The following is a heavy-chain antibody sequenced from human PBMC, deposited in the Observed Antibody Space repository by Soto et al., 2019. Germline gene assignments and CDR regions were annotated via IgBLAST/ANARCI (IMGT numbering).Heavy chain of an antibody. CDR2: IGGAGSSA. J-gene: IGHJ5*02. CDR1: GFTFKHFA. V-gene: IGHV3-23*01. CDR3: AKDAVAYNGEWDWFDR. Sequence: EVQLLESGGGLVQPGGSLRLSCAASGFTFKHFAMSWVRQAPGKGMEWISAIGGAGSSANYADSVKGRFTVSRDDSKSTLYLQMSGLRVDDTALYYCAKDAVAYNGEWDWFDRWGQGTLVNVSS. D-gene: IGHD3-10*01.